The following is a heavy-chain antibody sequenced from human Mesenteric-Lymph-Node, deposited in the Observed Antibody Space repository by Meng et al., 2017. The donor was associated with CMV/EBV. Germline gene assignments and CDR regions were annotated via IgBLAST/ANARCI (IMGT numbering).Heavy chain of an antibody. CDR3: ARDQSLSYYDSSRPGLHFFDY. V-gene: IGHV3-11*01. Sequence: GGSLRLSCAASGFTFNDYSMTWIRQAPGKGLEWVSQISSSGYSKVYADSVRGRFTISRDDSKNSLYLQINSLRAEDTAVYYCARDQSLSYYDSSRPGLHFFDYWGQGALVTVSS. J-gene: IGHJ4*02. CDR1: GFTFNDYS. D-gene: IGHD3-22*01. CDR2: ISSSGYSK.